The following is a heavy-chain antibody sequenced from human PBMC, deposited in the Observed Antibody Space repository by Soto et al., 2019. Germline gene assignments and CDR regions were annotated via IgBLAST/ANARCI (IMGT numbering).Heavy chain of an antibody. D-gene: IGHD6-13*01. CDR1: GYSISSGYY. CDR3: ARLEQQLAFDY. CDR2: IYHSGST. J-gene: IGHJ4*02. V-gene: IGHV4-38-2*02. Sequence: SETLSLTCTVSGYSISSGYYWGWIRQPPGKGLEWIGSIYHSGSTYYNPSLKSRVTISVDTSKNQFSLRLSSVTAADTAVYYCARLEQQLAFDYWGQGTLVTVSS.